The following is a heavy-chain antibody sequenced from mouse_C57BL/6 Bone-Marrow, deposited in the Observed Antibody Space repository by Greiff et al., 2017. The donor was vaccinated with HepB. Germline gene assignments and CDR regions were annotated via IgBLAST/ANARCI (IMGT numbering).Heavy chain of an antibody. Sequence: VQLQQSGPVLVKPGASVKMSCKASGYTFTDYYMNWVKQSHGKSLEWIGVINPYNGGTSYNQKFKGKATLTVDKSSSTAYMELNSLTSEDSAVSYGARAPSICSSSNSYAMAYWGQGTSVTVSS. J-gene: IGHJ4*01. CDR3: ARAPSICSSSNSYAMAY. V-gene: IGHV1-19*01. CDR1: GYTFTDYY. CDR2: INPYNGGT. D-gene: IGHD2-5*01.